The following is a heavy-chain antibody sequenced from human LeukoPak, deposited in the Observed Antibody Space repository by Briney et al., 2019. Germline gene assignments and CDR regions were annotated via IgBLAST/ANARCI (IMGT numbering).Heavy chain of an antibody. V-gene: IGHV3-74*01. CDR2: INRDGRST. CDR3: ALPLRDGDFYFDY. Sequence: GGSLRLSCAASGFTFSNYWMHWVRQAPGKGLVCVSRINRDGRSTNYADSVKGRFTISRDNAKNTVFLQMNSLRAEDTAVYYCALPLRDGDFYFDYWGQGALVTVSS. D-gene: IGHD4-17*01. CDR1: GFTFSNYW. J-gene: IGHJ4*02.